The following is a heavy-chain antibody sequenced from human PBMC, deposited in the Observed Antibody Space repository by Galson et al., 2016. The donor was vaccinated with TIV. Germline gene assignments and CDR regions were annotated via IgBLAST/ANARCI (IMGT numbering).Heavy chain of an antibody. J-gene: IGHJ3*02. V-gene: IGHV1-2*04. CDR1: GYTFAEYY. CDR3: AKIGQEHEAFDI. Sequence: SVKASCKASGYTFAEYYIHWVRQAPGQGLEWMGWINPNSGGTMYAKKFQGWVTMTRDRSITTAYMELSILKSDDTAVYYCAKIGQEHEAFDIWGQGTMVTVFS. CDR2: INPNSGGT. D-gene: IGHD1/OR15-1a*01.